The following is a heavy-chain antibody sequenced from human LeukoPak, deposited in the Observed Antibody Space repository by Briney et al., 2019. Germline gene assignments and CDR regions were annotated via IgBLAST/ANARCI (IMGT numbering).Heavy chain of an antibody. V-gene: IGHV3-30*18. D-gene: IGHD6-13*01. J-gene: IGHJ3*02. CDR2: ISYDGSNK. CDR1: GFTSSSYG. CDR3: AKDLPSSSWYDAFDI. Sequence: PGGSLRLSCAASGFTSSSYGMHWVRQAPGKGLEWVAVISYDGSNKYYADSVKGRFTISRDNSKNTLYLQMNSLRAEDTAVYYCAKDLPSSSWYDAFDIWGQGTMVTVSS.